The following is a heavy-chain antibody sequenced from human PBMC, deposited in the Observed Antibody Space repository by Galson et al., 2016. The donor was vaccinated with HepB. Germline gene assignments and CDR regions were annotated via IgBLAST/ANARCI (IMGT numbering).Heavy chain of an antibody. D-gene: IGHD3-10*01. Sequence: SLRLSCAASGFIVSTNYMSWVRQAPGKGLEWVSVIYSGGSTYYADSVKGRFTISRDNSKNTLYLQMNSLGAEDTAVYFCARHAPYYSGSGRYPGTFDYWGQGTLVTVSS. CDR1: GFIVSTNY. CDR2: IYSGGST. V-gene: IGHV3-53*01. CDR3: ARHAPYYSGSGRYPGTFDY. J-gene: IGHJ4*02.